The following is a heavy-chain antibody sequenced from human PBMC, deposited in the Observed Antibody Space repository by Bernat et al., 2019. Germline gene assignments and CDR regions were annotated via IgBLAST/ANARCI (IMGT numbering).Heavy chain of an antibody. CDR1: GFNFNIYN. D-gene: IGHD3-10*01. V-gene: IGHV3-21*05. CDR3: ARERNYYGPTRHSDYYYGMDV. J-gene: IGHJ6*02. CDR2: ISTTSSYK. Sequence: EVLLVESGGGLVKPGGSLRLSCAASGFNFNIYNMNWVRQAPGKGLEWVSYISTTSSYKYYADSVKGRFTISRDNAKNSLYLQMNSLRAEDTAVYYCARERNYYGPTRHSDYYYGMDVWGQGTTVTVSS.